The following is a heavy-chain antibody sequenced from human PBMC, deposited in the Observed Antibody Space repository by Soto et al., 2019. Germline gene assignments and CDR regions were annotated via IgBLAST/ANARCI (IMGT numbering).Heavy chain of an antibody. Sequence: SETLSLTCTVSGYSISSGYYWGWIRQPPGRGPEWIASIYDSGSTYYNLSLKSRVTISLDTSKSQFSLKLSSVAAADTAMYYCAMRASGEPPYYFDSWGQGTRVTVSS. D-gene: IGHD7-27*01. V-gene: IGHV4-38-2*02. CDR3: AMRASGEPPYYFDS. J-gene: IGHJ4*02. CDR1: GYSISSGYY. CDR2: IYDSGST.